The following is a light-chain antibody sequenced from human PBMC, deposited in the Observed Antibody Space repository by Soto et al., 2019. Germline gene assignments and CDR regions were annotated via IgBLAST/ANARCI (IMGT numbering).Light chain of an antibody. CDR1: QSVSSY. CDR2: DTS. CDR3: QHRSDWPPLFS. Sequence: EILLTQSPATLSLSPGERATFSCRASQSVSSYVAWYQQKPGQAPRLLIYDTSNRAPGIPARFGGSGSGTDFTLTISSLEPEDFAVSYCQHRSDWPPLFSFGPGTKVDVK. V-gene: IGKV3-11*01. J-gene: IGKJ3*01.